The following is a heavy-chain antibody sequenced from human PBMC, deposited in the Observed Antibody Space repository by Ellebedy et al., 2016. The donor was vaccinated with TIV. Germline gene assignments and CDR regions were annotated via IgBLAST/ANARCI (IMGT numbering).Heavy chain of an antibody. CDR2: MPTGGTI. D-gene: IGHD6-13*01. J-gene: IGHJ4*02. CDR3: ARHADHRWSALDY. CDR1: GNSVSHYF. V-gene: IGHV4-59*08. Sequence: GSLRLSCTVSGNSVSHYFWSWVRQPPGKALEWIAYMPTGGTIAYNPSLNSRVSISIDTSKNQISLRLRSVTAADTAVYYCARHADHRWSALDYWGQGTLVTVSS.